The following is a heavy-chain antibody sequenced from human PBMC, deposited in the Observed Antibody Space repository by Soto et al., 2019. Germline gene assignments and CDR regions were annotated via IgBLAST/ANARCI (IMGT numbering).Heavy chain of an antibody. V-gene: IGHV3-13*05. Sequence: EVQLVESGGGLVQPGGSLRLSCAASGFTFSSYDMHWVRQATGKGLEWVSAIGTAGDPYYPGSVKGRFTISRENAKNSLYLQMNSLRAGDTAVYYCARGGGYGSHYYYYGMDVWGQGTTVTVSS. CDR1: GFTFSSYD. D-gene: IGHD3-10*01. J-gene: IGHJ6*02. CDR3: ARGGGYGSHYYYYGMDV. CDR2: IGTAGDP.